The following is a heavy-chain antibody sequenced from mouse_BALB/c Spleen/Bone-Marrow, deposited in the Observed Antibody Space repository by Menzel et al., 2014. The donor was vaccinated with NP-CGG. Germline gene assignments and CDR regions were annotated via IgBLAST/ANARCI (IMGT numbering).Heavy chain of an antibody. Sequence: VQLQQSGAELVRPGSSVKISCKASGYAFSSYWMSWVKQRPGQGLEWIGQIYPGDGDTNYNGKFKGKATLTADKSSSTAYMQLISLTSEDSAVYFCARWLPAMDYWGQGTSVTVSS. J-gene: IGHJ4*01. CDR3: ARWLPAMDY. D-gene: IGHD2-2*01. CDR2: IYPGDGDT. CDR1: GYAFSSYW. V-gene: IGHV1-80*01.